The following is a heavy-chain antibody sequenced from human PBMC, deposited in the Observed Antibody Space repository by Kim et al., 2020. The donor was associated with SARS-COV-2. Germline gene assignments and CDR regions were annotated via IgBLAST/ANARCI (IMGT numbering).Heavy chain of an antibody. V-gene: IGHV3-21*01. D-gene: IGHD6-19*01. J-gene: IGHJ5*02. CDR1: GFTFSSYT. CDR2: ITSSSYI. CDR3: ARDALYSSGWYEGFDP. Sequence: GGSLRLSCAASGFTFSSYTMNWVRQAPGKGLEWVSQITSSSYIYYADSVKGRFTIPRDNAKNSLYLQMNSLRAEDTAVDYCARDALYSSGWYEGFDPWGQGTLVTVSS.